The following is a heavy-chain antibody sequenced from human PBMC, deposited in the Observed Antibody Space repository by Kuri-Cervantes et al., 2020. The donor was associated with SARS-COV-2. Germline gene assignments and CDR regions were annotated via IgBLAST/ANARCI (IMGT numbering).Heavy chain of an antibody. V-gene: IGHV1-69*13. Sequence: SVKVSCKASGYTFTGYYMHWVRQAPGQGLEWMGGIIPIFGTANYAQKFQGRVTITADESTSTAYMELSSLRSEDTAVYYCARLVSDNSYGFQYFDYWGQGTLVTVSS. CDR1: GYTFTGYY. CDR3: ARLVSDNSYGFQYFDY. D-gene: IGHD5-18*01. J-gene: IGHJ4*02. CDR2: IIPIFGTA.